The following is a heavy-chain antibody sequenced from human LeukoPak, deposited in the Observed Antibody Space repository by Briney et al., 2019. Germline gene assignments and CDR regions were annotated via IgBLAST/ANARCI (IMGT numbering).Heavy chain of an antibody. J-gene: IGHJ5*02. V-gene: IGHV3-21*01. CDR3: ATMTSYYYGSGSPNWFDP. D-gene: IGHD3-10*01. Sequence: GGSLRLSCAASGFTFSSYSMNWVRQAPGKGLEWVSSISSSSSYIYYADSVKGRFTISRDNAKSSLYLQMNSLRAEDTAVYYCATMTSYYYGSGSPNWFDPWGQGTLVTVSS. CDR1: GFTFSSYS. CDR2: ISSSSSYI.